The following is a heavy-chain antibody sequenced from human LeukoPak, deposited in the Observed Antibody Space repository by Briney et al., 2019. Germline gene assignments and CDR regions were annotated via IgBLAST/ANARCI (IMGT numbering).Heavy chain of an antibody. CDR3: ARLAVTTWSLTDY. D-gene: IGHD4-11*01. V-gene: IGHV4-39*01. J-gene: IGHJ4*02. Sequence: SETLSLTCTVSGGSISSSSYYWGWIRQPPGKGLEWIGSIYYSGSTYYNPSLKSRVTISVDTSKNQFSLKLSSVTAADTAVYYCARLAVTTWSLTDYWGQGTLVTVSS. CDR2: IYYSGST. CDR1: GGSISSSSYY.